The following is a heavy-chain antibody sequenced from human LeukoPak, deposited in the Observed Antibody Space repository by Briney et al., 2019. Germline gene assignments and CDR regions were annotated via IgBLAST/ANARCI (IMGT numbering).Heavy chain of an antibody. CDR2: ITPIFGTA. V-gene: IGHV1-69*13. Sequence: ASVKVSCKASGGTFSSYAISWVRQAPGQGLEWMGGITPIFGTANYAQKFQGRVTITADESTSTAYMELSSLRSEDTAVYYCARASITIFGVVEYYYYYGMDVWGQGTTVTVSS. D-gene: IGHD3-3*01. J-gene: IGHJ6*02. CDR3: ARASITIFGVVEYYYYYGMDV. CDR1: GGTFSSYA.